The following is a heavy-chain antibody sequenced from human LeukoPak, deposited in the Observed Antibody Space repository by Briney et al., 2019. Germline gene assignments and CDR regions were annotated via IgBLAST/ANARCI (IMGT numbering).Heavy chain of an antibody. J-gene: IGHJ4*02. CDR1: GYSISSGYY. Sequence: PSETLSLTCTVSGYSISSGYYWGWIRQPPGKGLEWIGEINHSGSTNYNPSLKSRVTISVDTSKNQFSLKLSSVTAADTAVYYCARQAATYQSYFDYWGQGTLVTVSS. CDR2: INHSGST. V-gene: IGHV4-38-2*02. CDR3: ARQAATYQSYFDY. D-gene: IGHD2-2*01.